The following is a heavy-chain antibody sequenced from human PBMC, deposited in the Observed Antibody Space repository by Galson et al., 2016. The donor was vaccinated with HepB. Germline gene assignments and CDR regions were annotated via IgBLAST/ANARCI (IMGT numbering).Heavy chain of an antibody. CDR3: ARWGYSLFDY. CDR1: GGSISSYY. CDR2: ISYSGRN. D-gene: IGHD5-18*01. V-gene: IGHV4-59*08. Sequence: LSLTCIVSGGSISSYYWTWIRQPPGKGLEWIGYISYSGRNNYNPSLKSRVTKSVDTSKNQLSLKLSSVTAADTAVYYCARWGYSLFDYWGRGSLVTVSS. J-gene: IGHJ4*02.